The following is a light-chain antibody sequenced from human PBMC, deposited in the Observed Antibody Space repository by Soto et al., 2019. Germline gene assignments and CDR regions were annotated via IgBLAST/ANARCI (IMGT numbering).Light chain of an antibody. CDR1: QGVTTN. CDR2: DVS. V-gene: IGKV3-15*01. CDR3: QQYRTYSWK. J-gene: IGKJ1*01. Sequence: EIVMTQSPATLSVSPGERATLSCRAGQGVTTNFAWYQQKSGQSPRLLIYDVSTRATGVPARFSGTGSGTEFTLTISSLQPDDFATYFCQQYRTYSWKVGQGTKVDSK.